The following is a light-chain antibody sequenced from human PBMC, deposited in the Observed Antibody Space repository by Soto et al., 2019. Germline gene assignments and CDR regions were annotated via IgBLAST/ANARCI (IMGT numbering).Light chain of an antibody. CDR3: QQFTTLPRT. J-gene: IGKJ1*01. V-gene: IGKV1-12*01. CDR2: GAF. CDR1: QGISQW. Sequence: DIQMTQYPSSVAAAVGDRVTITCLASQGISQWLAWYQHKPGTAPKLLIFGAFSLQRGVPSRFAGSGSGTDFTRTIKSLQSDDVATYYCQQFTTLPRTFGQGTNVEIK.